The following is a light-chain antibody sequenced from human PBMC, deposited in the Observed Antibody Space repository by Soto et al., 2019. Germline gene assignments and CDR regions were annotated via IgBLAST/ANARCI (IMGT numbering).Light chain of an antibody. CDR2: GAS. CDR1: QDISTY. V-gene: IGKV1-9*01. Sequence: DIQLTQSSSFLSASVGDRVTITCRASQDISTYLAWYQQKPGKAPNLLIFGASSLQSGVPPRFSGSGSGTEFTLTISSLQPEDFATYYCQQLDSYSIVTFGPGTKVDIK. CDR3: QQLDSYSIVT. J-gene: IGKJ3*01.